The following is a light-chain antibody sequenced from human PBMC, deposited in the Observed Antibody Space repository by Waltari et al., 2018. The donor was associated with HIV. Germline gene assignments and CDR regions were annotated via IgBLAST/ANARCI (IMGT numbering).Light chain of an antibody. J-gene: IGKJ4*01. Sequence: DIVMTQSPESLAVSLGERATIKCKSSQSVFYISNNKNYLSWYQQKQGQPPKLIIYWASSRQSGVPDRFSGSGSGTDFTLTISSLQAEDVAVYFCQQTYTIPPTFGGGTKVEIK. CDR2: WAS. CDR1: QSVFYISNNKNY. CDR3: QQTYTIPPT. V-gene: IGKV4-1*01.